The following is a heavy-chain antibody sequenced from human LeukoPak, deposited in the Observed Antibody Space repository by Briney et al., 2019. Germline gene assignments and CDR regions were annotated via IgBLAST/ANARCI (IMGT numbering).Heavy chain of an antibody. D-gene: IGHD2-2*01. V-gene: IGHV3-15*01. J-gene: IGHJ4*02. Sequence: GGSLRLSCAASGLTVSNAWMSWVRQAPGKGLEWVGRIKSKSDGGTTDFTAPVKGRFTISRDDSKNTLYLQLNSLKTEDTAVYYCTASDHLYCSSISCHFDYWGQGTLVTVSS. CDR1: GLTVSNAW. CDR3: TASDHLYCSSISCHFDY. CDR2: IKSKSDGGTT.